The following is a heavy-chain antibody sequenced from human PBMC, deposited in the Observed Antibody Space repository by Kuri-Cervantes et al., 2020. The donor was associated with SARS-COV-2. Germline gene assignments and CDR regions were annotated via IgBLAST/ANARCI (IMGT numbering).Heavy chain of an antibody. CDR1: GGSFSGYY. D-gene: IGHD3-16*01. Sequence: LSLTCAVYGGSFSGYYWIWIRQPPGKGLEWIGEINHSGSTNYNPSLKSRVTISVDTSKNQFSLKLSSVTAADTAVYYCARGRVYARRIYYYYYGMDVWGQGTTVTVSS. J-gene: IGHJ6*02. V-gene: IGHV4-34*01. CDR3: ARGRVYARRIYYYYYGMDV. CDR2: INHSGST.